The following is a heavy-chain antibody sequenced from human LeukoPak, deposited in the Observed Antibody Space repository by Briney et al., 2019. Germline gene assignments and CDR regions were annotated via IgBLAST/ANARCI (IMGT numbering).Heavy chain of an antibody. Sequence: GGSLRLSCAASGFTFSSYGMHWVRQAPGKGLEWVAVISYDGSNKYYADSVKSRFTISRDNSKNTLYLQMNSLRAEDTAVYYCAKTGEQWPMKLYYFDYWGQGTLVTVSS. CDR1: GFTFSSYG. V-gene: IGHV3-30*18. CDR2: ISYDGSNK. J-gene: IGHJ4*02. CDR3: AKTGEQWPMKLYYFDY. D-gene: IGHD6-19*01.